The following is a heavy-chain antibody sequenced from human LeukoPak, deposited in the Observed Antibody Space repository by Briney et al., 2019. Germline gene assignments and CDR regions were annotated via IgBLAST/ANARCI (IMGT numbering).Heavy chain of an antibody. CDR3: ARAITTKDY. CDR1: GFTFNNFG. Sequence: PGGSLRLSCAASGFTFNNFGMHWVRQAPGKGLELVSSISSSSSYIYYADSVKCRFTISRDNAKNSLYLQMNSLRAEDTAVSYCARAITTKDYWGQGTLVTVSS. J-gene: IGHJ4*02. D-gene: IGHD3-3*01. V-gene: IGHV3-21*01. CDR2: ISSSSSYI.